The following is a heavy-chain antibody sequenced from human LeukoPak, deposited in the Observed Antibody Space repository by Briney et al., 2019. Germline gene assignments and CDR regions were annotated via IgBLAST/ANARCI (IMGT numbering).Heavy chain of an antibody. CDR3: ARVMSDYGDYASFYY. CDR1: GFTDSINY. CDR2: FYHGGST. J-gene: IGHJ4*02. V-gene: IGHV3-66*01. D-gene: IGHD4-17*01. Sequence: GGSLRLFCAASGFTDSINYLLWLRPAPGKGLEWVSDFYHGGSTYYTDSVTGRFTSSRDNFKKTVHRQRNSLRAEDTAVYYCARVMSDYGDYASFYYWGQGTLFTVSS.